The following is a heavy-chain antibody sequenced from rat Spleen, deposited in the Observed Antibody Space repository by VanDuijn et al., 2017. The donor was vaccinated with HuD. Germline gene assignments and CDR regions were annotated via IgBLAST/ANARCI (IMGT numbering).Heavy chain of an antibody. CDR1: GLSLTSNS. Sequence: QVQLKESGPGLVQPSQTLSLTCTVSGLSLTSNSVSWIRQPPGKGLVWMGVIWINGSTDYNSSIKSRLSISRDTSKRQEFLNVNSRQTEDTAMYFCSRYAFYNSGYGYWGQGVMVTVSS. D-gene: IGHD4-3*01. CDR3: SRYAFYNSGYGY. J-gene: IGHJ2*01. V-gene: IGHV2-47*01. CDR2: IWINGST.